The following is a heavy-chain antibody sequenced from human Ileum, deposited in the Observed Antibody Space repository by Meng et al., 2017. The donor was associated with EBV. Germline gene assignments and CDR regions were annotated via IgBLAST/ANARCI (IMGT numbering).Heavy chain of an antibody. Sequence: QCQLVGSRRLKPSDTLPLSSAVYGGCFSGYYCSWIRPPPGKGLEWIGEINQCGSTSYNPSLNSRVTISVDTSKNQFSLKLSSVTASDTAVYYCARGHDYGDYASDYWGQGTLVTVSS. D-gene: IGHD4-17*01. V-gene: IGHV4-34*01. CDR1: GGCFSGYY. CDR3: ARGHDYGDYASDY. CDR2: INQCGST. J-gene: IGHJ4*02.